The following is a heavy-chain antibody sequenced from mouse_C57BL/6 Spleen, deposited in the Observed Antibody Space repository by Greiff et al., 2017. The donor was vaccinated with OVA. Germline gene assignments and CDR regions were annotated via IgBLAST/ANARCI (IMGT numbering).Heavy chain of an antibody. CDR1: GYAFTNYL. J-gene: IGHJ4*01. V-gene: IGHV1-54*01. Sequence: VQLQQSGAELVRPGTSVKVSCKASGYAFTNYLIEWVKQRPGQGLEWIGVINPGSGGTNYNEKFKGKATLTADKSSSTAYMQLSSLTSEDSAVYFCARGDSSGYVGAMDYWGQGTSVTVSS. CDR3: ARGDSSGYVGAMDY. D-gene: IGHD3-2*02. CDR2: INPGSGGT.